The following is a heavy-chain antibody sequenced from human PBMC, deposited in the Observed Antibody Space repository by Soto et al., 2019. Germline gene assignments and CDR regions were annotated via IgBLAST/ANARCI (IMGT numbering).Heavy chain of an antibody. CDR1: GGTFSSYA. V-gene: IGHV1-69*13. D-gene: IGHD3-3*01. CDR2: IIPIFGTA. CDR3: AGGKFWSGYSPENYYGMDV. J-gene: IGHJ6*02. Sequence: GASVKVSCKASGGTFSSYAISWVRQAPGQGLEWMGWIIPIFGTANYAQKFQGRVTITADESTSTAYMELSSLRSEDTDVYYCAGGKFWSGYSPENYYGMDVWGQGTTVTVSS.